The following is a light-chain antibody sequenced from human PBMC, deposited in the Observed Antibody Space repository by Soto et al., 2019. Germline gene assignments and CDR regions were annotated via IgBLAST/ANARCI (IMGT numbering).Light chain of an antibody. Sequence: QSVLTQPPSVFGAPGQRVTISCTGSSSNVGAGYDVHWYQQIPGTAPKLLIYGNNNRPSGVPDRFSGSKSGASASLAISGLQPEDEADYDCQSYDDIVTTVFGTGTKVTVL. J-gene: IGLJ1*01. CDR3: QSYDDIVTTV. V-gene: IGLV1-40*01. CDR2: GNN. CDR1: SSNVGAGYD.